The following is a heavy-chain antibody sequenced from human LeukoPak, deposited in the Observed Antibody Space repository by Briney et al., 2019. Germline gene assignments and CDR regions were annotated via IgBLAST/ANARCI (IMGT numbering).Heavy chain of an antibody. D-gene: IGHD6-19*01. J-gene: IGHJ6*02. CDR3: AREERAVAGYNNDYYYYYGMDV. Sequence: AASVKVSCTASGYTFTIYYMHWVRQAPGQGLEWMGIINPSGGSTSYAQKFQGRVTMTRDTSTSTVYMELSSLRSEDTAVYYCAREERAVAGYNNDYYYYYGMDVWGQGTTVTVSS. CDR1: GYTFTIYY. CDR2: INPSGGST. V-gene: IGHV1-46*01.